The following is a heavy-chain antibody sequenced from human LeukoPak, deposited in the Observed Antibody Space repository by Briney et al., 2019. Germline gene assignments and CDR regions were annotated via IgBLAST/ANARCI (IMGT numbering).Heavy chain of an antibody. CDR2: ISSSGNTI. J-gene: IGHJ4*02. CDR3: ARTLRGDY. CDR1: GFTFSDNY. V-gene: IGHV3-11*01. Sequence: SGGSLRLSCAASGFTFSDNYMSWIRQAPGKGLEWVSYISSSGNTIYYADSVKGRFTISRDNAKSSLYLQMNSLRAEDKAVYYCARTLRGDYWGQGTLVTVSS.